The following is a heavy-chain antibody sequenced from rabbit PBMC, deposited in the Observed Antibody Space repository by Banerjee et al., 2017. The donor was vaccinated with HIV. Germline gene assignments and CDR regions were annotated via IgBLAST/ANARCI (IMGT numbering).Heavy chain of an antibody. Sequence: QEQLEESGGDLVKPEGSLTLTCTASGFSFSSGYWICWVRQAPGKGLEWIACIVAGSSGITYYATWAKGRFTISSHNAQNTLYLQLNSLTAADTATYFCARDYTYRYSGYALWGPGTLVTVS. V-gene: IGHV1S45*01. J-gene: IGHJ4*01. CDR2: IVAGSSGIT. CDR1: GFSFSSGYW. D-gene: IGHD6-1*01. CDR3: ARDYTYRYSGYAL.